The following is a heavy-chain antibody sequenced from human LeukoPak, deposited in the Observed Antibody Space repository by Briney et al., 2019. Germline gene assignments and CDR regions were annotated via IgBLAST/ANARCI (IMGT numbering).Heavy chain of an antibody. CDR2: IYYRGST. Sequence: SETLSLTCTVSGGSISSSSHYWGWIRQPPGKGLEWIGSIYYRGSTYYNPSLESRVTISIDTSKNQFSLNLSSVIAADTAVYSCARWLQNSGVFDIWGQGTMVTVSS. V-gene: IGHV4-39*01. D-gene: IGHD5-24*01. J-gene: IGHJ3*02. CDR3: ARWLQNSGVFDI. CDR1: GGSISSSSHY.